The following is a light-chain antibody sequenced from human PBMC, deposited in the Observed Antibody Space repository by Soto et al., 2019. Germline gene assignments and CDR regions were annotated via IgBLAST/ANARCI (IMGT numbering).Light chain of an antibody. Sequence: VMTQSPATLSVSPGERATLSCRASQSVSSNLAWYQQKPGQAPRLLIYGASTRATGIPARFSGSGSGTEFTLTISSLQSEDFAVYYCQQYNNWPPLTFGGGTKVEIK. J-gene: IGKJ4*01. V-gene: IGKV3-15*01. CDR3: QQYNNWPPLT. CDR1: QSVSSN. CDR2: GAS.